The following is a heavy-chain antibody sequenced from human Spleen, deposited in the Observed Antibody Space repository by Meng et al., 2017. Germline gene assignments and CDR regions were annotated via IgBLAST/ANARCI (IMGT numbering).Heavy chain of an antibody. Sequence: ASVKVSCKASGYSFSDYYIHWVRQAPGQGLEWMGIINPRSASTSYAQRFQGRITLTRDMSTSTVYMELGSLRSEDTAVFYCARKPRRGYGNYYFDYWGPGTLVTVSS. J-gene: IGHJ4*02. CDR1: GYSFSDYY. D-gene: IGHD3-3*01. V-gene: IGHV1-46*01. CDR2: INPRSAST. CDR3: ARKPRRGYGNYYFDY.